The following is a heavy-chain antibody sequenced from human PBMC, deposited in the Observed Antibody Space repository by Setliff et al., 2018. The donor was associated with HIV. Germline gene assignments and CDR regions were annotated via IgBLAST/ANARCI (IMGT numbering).Heavy chain of an antibody. D-gene: IGHD4-17*01. CDR3: ARKHPPGDYADY. CDR1: GDSISSYF. CDR2: RSTTGST. Sequence: PSETLSLTCTVSGDSISSYFWSWIRQSPGKGLEWIGFRSTTGSTNYNPSLRSRVTISVDMSKDQFSLRLTSVTAADTAVYYCARKHPPGDYADYWGQGTLVTISS. V-gene: IGHV4-4*09. J-gene: IGHJ4*02.